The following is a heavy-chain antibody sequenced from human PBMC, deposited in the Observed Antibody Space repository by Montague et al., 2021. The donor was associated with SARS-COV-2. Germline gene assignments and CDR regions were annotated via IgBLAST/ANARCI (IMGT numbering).Heavy chain of an antibody. D-gene: IGHD3-9*01. CDR2: MHFTGNT. J-gene: IGHJ4*02. CDR3: ARDRFDFCTWRRGTIDF. Sequence: SETLSLTCSVSGDSITNHCWSWIRQPAGKGLEWIGRMHFTGNTNYSPFLSSRVTMSADTSKNQFSLKLTSVTAADTAIYFCARDRFDFCTWRRGTIDFWGQGTMVTVSS. CDR1: GDSITNHC. V-gene: IGHV4-4*07.